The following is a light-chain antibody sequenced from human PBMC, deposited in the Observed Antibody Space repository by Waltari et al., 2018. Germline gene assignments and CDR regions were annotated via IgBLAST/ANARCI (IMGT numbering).Light chain of an antibody. CDR3: CSFTRSNSWV. V-gene: IGLV2-14*03. Sequence: HSALAQPASVPGSPGQSITISCTGTSSDVGAYNYVSWYQQHPGKAPRLMIFDVNDRPAGVSYRFSGSKSGKTASLTISGLQAEDEADYYCCSFTRSNSWVFGGGTKLTVL. CDR1: SSDVGAYNY. J-gene: IGLJ3*02. CDR2: DVN.